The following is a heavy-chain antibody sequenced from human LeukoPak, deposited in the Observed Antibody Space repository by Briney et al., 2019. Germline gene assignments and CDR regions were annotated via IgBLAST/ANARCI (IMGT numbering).Heavy chain of an antibody. V-gene: IGHV3-66*01. CDR3: ARDSRDSSGYYSGFFDY. J-gene: IGHJ4*02. CDR1: GFTVSSNY. CDR2: IYSGGST. D-gene: IGHD3-22*01. Sequence: GGSLRLSCAASGFTVSSNYMSWVRQAPGKGLEWVSVIYSGGSTYYADSVKGRFTISRDNSKNTLYLQMNSLRAEDTAVYYCARDSRDSSGYYSGFFDYWGQGTLVTFSS.